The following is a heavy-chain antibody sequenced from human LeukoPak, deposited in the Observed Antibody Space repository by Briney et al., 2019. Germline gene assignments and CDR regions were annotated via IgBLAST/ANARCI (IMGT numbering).Heavy chain of an antibody. V-gene: IGHV3-23*01. D-gene: IGHD2-2*01. CDR2: ISGSGGST. CDR1: GFTFSSYA. J-gene: IGHJ4*02. Sequence: GGSLRLSCAASGFTFSSYAMSWVRQAPGKGLEWVSAISGSGGSTCYADSVKGRFTISRDNSKNTLYLQMNSLRAEDTAVYYCAKDPPKFYCSSTSCYDYWGQGTLVTVSS. CDR3: AKDPPKFYCSSTSCYDY.